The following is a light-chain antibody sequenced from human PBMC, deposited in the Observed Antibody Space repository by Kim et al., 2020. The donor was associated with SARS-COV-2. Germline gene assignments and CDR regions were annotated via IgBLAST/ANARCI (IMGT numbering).Light chain of an antibody. CDR2: GAS. J-gene: IGKJ4*01. V-gene: IGKV3-20*01. CDR1: QSVSSSY. CDR3: QQYGSSPPRIT. Sequence: PGETATPSCRASQSVSSSYLSWYQQKPGQAPRLLIYGASSRATDIPDRFSGSGSGTDFTLTISRLEPEEFAVYYCQQYGSSPPRITFGGGTKLEI.